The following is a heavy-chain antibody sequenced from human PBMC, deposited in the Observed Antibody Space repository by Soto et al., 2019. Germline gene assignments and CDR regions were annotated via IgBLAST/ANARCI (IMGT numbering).Heavy chain of an antibody. CDR2: ISAYNGNT. D-gene: IGHD3-3*01. Sequence: ASVKVSCKASGYTFTIYGISWVRQAPGQGLEWMGWISAYNGNTNYAQKLQGRFTMTTDTSKSTAYMELVSLRADDTAVYYCARGTTYDVWSGSHSGMDVWGQGTTVTVSS. J-gene: IGHJ6*02. CDR3: ARGTTYDVWSGSHSGMDV. V-gene: IGHV1-18*01. CDR1: GYTFTIYG.